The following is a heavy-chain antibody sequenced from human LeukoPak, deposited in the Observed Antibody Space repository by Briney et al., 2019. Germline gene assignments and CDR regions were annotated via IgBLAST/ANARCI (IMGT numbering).Heavy chain of an antibody. V-gene: IGHV3-30-3*01. D-gene: IGHD5-12*01. CDR3: ARASGGYIKGFFDY. Sequence: QPGGSLRLSCAASGFTFSSYAMHWVRQAPGKGLEWVAVISYDGSNKYYADSVKGRFTISRDNSKNTLYLQTNSLRAEDTAVYYCARASGGYIKGFFDYWGQGTLVTVSS. J-gene: IGHJ4*02. CDR2: ISYDGSNK. CDR1: GFTFSSYA.